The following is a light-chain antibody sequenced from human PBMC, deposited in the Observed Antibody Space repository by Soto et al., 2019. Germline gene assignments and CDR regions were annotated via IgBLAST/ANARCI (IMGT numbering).Light chain of an antibody. J-gene: IGKJ5*01. CDR2: DAS. V-gene: IGKV1-13*02. Sequence: AIQLTQSPSSLSASVGDRVTITCRASQGISSALAWYQQKPGKAPKLLIYDASSLESGVPSRFSGSGSGADFTFTISSLQPEDFATYYCQQFNTYPRFGQGTRLEIK. CDR3: QQFNTYPR. CDR1: QGISSA.